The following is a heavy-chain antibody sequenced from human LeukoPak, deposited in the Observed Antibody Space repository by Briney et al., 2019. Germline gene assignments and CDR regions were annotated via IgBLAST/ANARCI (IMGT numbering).Heavy chain of an antibody. V-gene: IGHV1-18*01. CDR1: GYTFTSYG. D-gene: IGHD3-3*01. J-gene: IGHJ6*03. CDR3: ARPAAYYDFWSGYQYYMDV. Sequence: GASVKVSCMASGYTFTSYGISWVRQAPGQGLEWMGWISAYNGNTNYAQKLQGRVTMTTHTSTSTAYKELRSLRSDDTAVYYCARPAAYYDFWSGYQYYMDVWGKGTTVTVSS. CDR2: ISAYNGNT.